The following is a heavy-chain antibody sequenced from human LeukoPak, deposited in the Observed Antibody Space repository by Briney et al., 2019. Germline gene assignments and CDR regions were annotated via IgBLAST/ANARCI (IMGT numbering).Heavy chain of an antibody. CDR2: IRYDGSNK. CDR3: AKDGDYDILTGLKYYFDY. V-gene: IGHV3-30*02. CDR1: GFTFSSYG. J-gene: IGHJ4*02. Sequence: GGSLRLSCAASGFTFSSYGMHWVRQAPGKGLEWVAFIRYDGSNKYYADSVKGRFTISRDNSKDTLYLQMNSLRAEDTAVYYCAKDGDYDILTGLKYYFDYWGQGTLVTVSS. D-gene: IGHD3-9*01.